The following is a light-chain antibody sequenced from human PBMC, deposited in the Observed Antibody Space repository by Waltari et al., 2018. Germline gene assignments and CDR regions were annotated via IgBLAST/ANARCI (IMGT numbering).Light chain of an antibody. Sequence: DILLTQSPSSLSASVGDRVTITCRAGQSIGTSLNWYQQKPGNAPNLLIYAASSLQSGVPSRFRGSGSGIEFTLTISSLQPEDFATYYCQQSYSSLPITFGQGTRLEIK. CDR1: QSIGTS. CDR2: AAS. V-gene: IGKV1-39*01. CDR3: QQSYSSLPIT. J-gene: IGKJ5*01.